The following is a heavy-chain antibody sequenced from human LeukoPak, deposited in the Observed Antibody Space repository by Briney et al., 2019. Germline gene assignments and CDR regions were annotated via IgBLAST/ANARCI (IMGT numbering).Heavy chain of an antibody. V-gene: IGHV4-34*01. Sequence: SETLSLTCAVYGGSFRGYYWSWIRQPPGKGLEWIGEINHSGSTNYNPSPRSRVTISGDTSKNQFSLKLSSGTAADTAVYYCARGRYYYDSSGYLLFDYWGQGTLVTVSS. D-gene: IGHD3-22*01. J-gene: IGHJ4*02. CDR1: GGSFRGYY. CDR2: INHSGST. CDR3: ARGRYYYDSSGYLLFDY.